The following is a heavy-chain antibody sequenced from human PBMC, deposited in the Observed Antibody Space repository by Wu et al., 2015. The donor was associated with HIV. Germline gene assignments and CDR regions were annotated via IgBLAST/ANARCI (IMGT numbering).Heavy chain of an antibody. CDR1: GYTFTNYY. Sequence: QVHLVQSGAEVKKPGASVKVSCKASGYTFTNYYIHWVRQAPGQGLEWVGIINPAGGSGSYARKFQGRITMTGDTSTSTVFMELSSLRSEDTAVYYCARDLQRYSSSWSPRGVWGHGDRGHRLL. D-gene: IGHD6-13*01. CDR2: INPAGGSG. V-gene: IGHV1-46*01. J-gene: IGHJ6*02. CDR3: ARDLQRYSSSWSPRGV.